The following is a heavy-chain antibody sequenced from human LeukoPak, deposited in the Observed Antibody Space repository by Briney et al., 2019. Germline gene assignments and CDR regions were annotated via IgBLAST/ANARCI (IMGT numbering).Heavy chain of an antibody. CDR1: GYSFTSSYW. CDR3: GRSQVGHGIFDY. CDR2: IYPADFNT. J-gene: IGHJ4*02. V-gene: IGHV5-51*01. D-gene: IGHD3/OR15-3a*01. Sequence: PGESLKISCKASGYSFTSSYWIGWVRQTPGKGLEWMGVIYPADFNTIYSPSFQGQVTISADKSTSTAYLQWTSLKASHTGMYYCGRSQVGHGIFDYWGREPWSPSRQ.